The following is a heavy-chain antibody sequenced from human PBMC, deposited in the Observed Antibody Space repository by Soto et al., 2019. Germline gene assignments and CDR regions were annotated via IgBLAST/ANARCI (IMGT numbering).Heavy chain of an antibody. CDR2: IYWNDDK. Sequence: QVTLKESGPTLVKPTQTLTLTCTFSGFSLTTDGMAVGWIRQPPGKALEWLALIYWNDDKRYSPSLRSRLTITRDTSKNQEVLTMTNMDPVDTATYYCAHRPGYYDSSAPYRWGQGTLVTVSS. CDR1: GFSLTTDGMA. D-gene: IGHD3-22*01. J-gene: IGHJ5*02. CDR3: AHRPGYYDSSAPYR. V-gene: IGHV2-5*01.